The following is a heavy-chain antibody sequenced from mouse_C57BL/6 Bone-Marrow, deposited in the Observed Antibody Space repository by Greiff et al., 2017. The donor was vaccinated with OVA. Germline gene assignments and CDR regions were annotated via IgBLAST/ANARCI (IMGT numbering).Heavy chain of an antibody. D-gene: IGHD2-5*01. V-gene: IGHV1-15*01. CDR2: IDPETGGT. CDR3: TRSSNYAY. CDR1: GYTFTDCE. Sequence: VQLQQSGAELVRPGASVTLSCKASGYTFTDCEMHWVKQTPVHGLEWIGAIDPETGGTAYNQKFKGKAILTADKSSSTAYMELRSLTSEDSAVYYCTRSSNYAYWGQGTLVTVSA. J-gene: IGHJ3*01.